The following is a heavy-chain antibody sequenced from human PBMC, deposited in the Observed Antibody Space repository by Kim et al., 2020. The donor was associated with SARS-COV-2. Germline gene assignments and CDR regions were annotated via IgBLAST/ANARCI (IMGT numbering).Heavy chain of an antibody. J-gene: IGHJ4*02. Sequence: ESRKARFTSARDNSKKALYLQMNSLRAEDSAVYYCAKHRHIAAAGYYFDYWGQGTLVTVSS. V-gene: IGHV3-30*02. D-gene: IGHD6-13*01. CDR3: AKHRHIAAAGYYFDY.